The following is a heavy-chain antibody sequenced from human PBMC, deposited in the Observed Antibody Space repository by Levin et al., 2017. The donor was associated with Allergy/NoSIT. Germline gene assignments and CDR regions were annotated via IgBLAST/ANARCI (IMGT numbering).Heavy chain of an antibody. CDR1: GYTFTGYY. V-gene: IGHV1-2*04. CDR2: INPNSGGT. J-gene: IGHJ5*02. CDR3: ARSPIAAAGTYWFDP. D-gene: IGHD6-13*01. Sequence: ASVKVSCKASGYTFTGYYMHWVRQAPGQGLEWMGWINPNSGGTNYAQKFQGWVTMTRDTSISTAYMELSRLRSDDTAVYYCARSPIAAAGTYWFDPWGQGTLVTVSS.